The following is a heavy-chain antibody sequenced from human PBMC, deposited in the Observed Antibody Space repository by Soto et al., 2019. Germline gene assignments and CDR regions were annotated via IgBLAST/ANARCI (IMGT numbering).Heavy chain of an antibody. CDR1: GFTFSNYG. V-gene: IGHV3-30*18. Sequence: QVQLVESGGGVVQPGRSLRLSCAASGFTFSNYGMHWVRQAPGKGLEWVIVISYDGNVAYYADSVKGRFTISRDNSKNTLYLQMDRLRTEETGMYFCAKEGTITNWYFDYWGQGTLVTVSS. CDR3: AKEGTITNWYFDY. D-gene: IGHD1-1*01. J-gene: IGHJ4*02. CDR2: ISYDGNVA.